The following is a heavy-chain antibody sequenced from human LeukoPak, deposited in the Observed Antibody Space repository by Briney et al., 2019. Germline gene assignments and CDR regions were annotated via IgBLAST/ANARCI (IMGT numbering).Heavy chain of an antibody. CDR3: ARETTSSGWYPFYYYYYYMDV. V-gene: IGHV3-11*04. CDR1: GFTFSNAW. Sequence: GGSLRLSCAASGFTFSNAWMSWVRQAPGKGLEWVSYISSSGSTIYYADSVKGRFTISRDNAKNSLYLQMNSLRAEDTAVYYCARETTSSGWYPFYYYYYYMDVWGKGTTVTISS. D-gene: IGHD6-19*01. CDR2: ISSSGSTI. J-gene: IGHJ6*03.